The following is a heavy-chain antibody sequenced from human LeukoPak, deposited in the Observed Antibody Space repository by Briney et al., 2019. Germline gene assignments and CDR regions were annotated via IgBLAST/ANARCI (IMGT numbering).Heavy chain of an antibody. CDR3: AREASGYSNWFDP. CDR1: GFTVSSNY. V-gene: IGHV3-66*01. CDR2: IYSGGST. J-gene: IGHJ5*02. D-gene: IGHD5-12*01. Sequence: PGGSLRLSCAASGFTVSSNYMSWVRQAPGKGLEWVSVIYSGGSTYYADSVKGRFTISRDNSKNTLYLQMNSLRAEDTAVYYCAREASGYSNWFDPWGQGTLVTVSS.